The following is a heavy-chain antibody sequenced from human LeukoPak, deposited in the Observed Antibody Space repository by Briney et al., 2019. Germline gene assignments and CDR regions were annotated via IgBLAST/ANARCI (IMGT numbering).Heavy chain of an antibody. J-gene: IGHJ4*02. D-gene: IGHD3-22*01. CDR3: ARLIYYDSSGYLDC. CDR1: GGSFSSYY. Sequence: SETLSLTCAVYGGSFSSYYWSWIRQPPGKGLEWIGKINYSGSTNYNPSLKSRVTISVDMSKNQFSLKLSSVTAADTAVYYCARLIYYDSSGYLDCWGQGSLVTVSS. V-gene: IGHV4-34*01. CDR2: INYSGST.